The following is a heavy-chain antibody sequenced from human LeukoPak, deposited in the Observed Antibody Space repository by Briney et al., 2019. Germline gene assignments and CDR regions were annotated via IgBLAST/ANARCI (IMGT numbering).Heavy chain of an antibody. CDR1: GYTXTELS. CDR2: FYPEDGET. J-gene: IGHJ3*02. D-gene: IGHD5-18*01. V-gene: IGHV1-24*01. CDR3: ARVNTAKVIDAFDI. Sequence: SCKVXGYTXTELSMHWVRQALGKGLEWMGGFYPEDGETIYAQKFQGRVTMTRDTSISTAYMELSSLRSDDTAMYYCARVNTAKVIDAFDIWGQGTVVTVS.